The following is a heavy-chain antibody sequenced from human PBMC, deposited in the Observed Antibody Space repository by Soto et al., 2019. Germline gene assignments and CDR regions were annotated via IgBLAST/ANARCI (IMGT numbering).Heavy chain of an antibody. CDR1: GGPLSNYV. V-gene: IGHV1-69*01. CDR2: IMSIFGTP. D-gene: IGHD2-8*01. J-gene: IGHJ4*02. Sequence: QVQLVQSGAEVKKPGSSVKVSCKASGGPLSNYVISWVRQAPGQGLEWLGGIMSIFGTPNYAEKFQGRVKISADESTNTVYMELSSLTSEDTAGDYCANIRGRHCSNGVCSKVGYWGQGTLVIVSS. CDR3: ANIRGRHCSNGVCSKVGY.